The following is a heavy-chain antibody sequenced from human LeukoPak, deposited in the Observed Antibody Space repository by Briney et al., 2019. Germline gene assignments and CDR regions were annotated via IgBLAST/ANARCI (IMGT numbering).Heavy chain of an antibody. CDR2: IRSKANSYAT. CDR1: GFTVSVNY. J-gene: IGHJ6*03. Sequence: GGSLRLSCAAFGFTVSVNYMSWVRQASGKGLEWVGRIRSKANSYATAYAASVKGRFTISRDNAKNSLYLQMNSLRAEDTAVYYCARDGRGVIRLYYYYMDVWGKGTTVTVSS. CDR3: ARDGRGVIRLYYYYMDV. D-gene: IGHD3-10*02. V-gene: IGHV3-73*01.